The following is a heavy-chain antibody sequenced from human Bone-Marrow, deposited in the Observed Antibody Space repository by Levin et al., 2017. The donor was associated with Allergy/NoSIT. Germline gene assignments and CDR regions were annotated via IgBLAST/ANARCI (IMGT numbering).Heavy chain of an antibody. V-gene: IGHV7-4-1*02. CDR2: INTNTGEP. Sequence: GESLKISCKASGYTFTNFAINWVRQAPGQGLEWMGWINTNTGEPTYAQDFIGRFVFSLDISVGTAYLQISSLKVDDTAMYFCARRYSYGYGDYFDYWGQGTLVTVSS. D-gene: IGHD5-18*01. CDR1: GYTFTNFA. J-gene: IGHJ4*02. CDR3: ARRYSYGYGDYFDY.